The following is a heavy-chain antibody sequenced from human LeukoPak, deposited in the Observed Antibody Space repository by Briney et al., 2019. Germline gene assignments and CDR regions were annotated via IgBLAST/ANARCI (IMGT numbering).Heavy chain of an antibody. CDR3: ARSYSSRRTNWFDP. CDR1: GYTFTGYY. D-gene: IGHD6-13*01. Sequence: GASVKVSCKASGYTFTGYYMHWVRQAPGQGLEWMGGIIPIFGTANYAQKFQGRVTITADKSTSTAYMELSSLRSEDTAVYYCARSYSSRRTNWFDPWGQGTLVTVSS. J-gene: IGHJ5*02. V-gene: IGHV1-69*06. CDR2: IIPIFGTA.